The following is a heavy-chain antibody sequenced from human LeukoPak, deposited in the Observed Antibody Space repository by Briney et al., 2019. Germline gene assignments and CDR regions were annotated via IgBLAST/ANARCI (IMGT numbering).Heavy chain of an antibody. CDR3: AKSLAPEGAEYFQH. CDR2: ISWNSGSI. Sequence: PGGSLRLSCAASGFTFDDYAMHWVRQAPGKGLEWVSGISWNSGSIGYADSVKGRFTISRDNAKNSLYLQMNSLRAEDTALYYCAKSLAPEGAEYFQHWGQGTLVTVSS. J-gene: IGHJ1*01. CDR1: GFTFDDYA. V-gene: IGHV3-9*01.